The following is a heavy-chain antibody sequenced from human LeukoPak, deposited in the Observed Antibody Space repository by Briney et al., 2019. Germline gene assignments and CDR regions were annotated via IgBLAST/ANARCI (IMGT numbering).Heavy chain of an antibody. V-gene: IGHV4-34*01. CDR1: GGSFSGYY. Sequence: SETLSLTCAVYGGSFSGYYWSWIRQPPGKGLEWIGEINHSGSTNYNPSLKSRVTISVDTSKNQFSLKLSSVTAADMAVYYCARLNDCSSTSCSDWFDPWGQGTLVTVSS. CDR2: INHSGST. CDR3: ARLNDCSSTSCSDWFDP. J-gene: IGHJ5*02. D-gene: IGHD2-2*01.